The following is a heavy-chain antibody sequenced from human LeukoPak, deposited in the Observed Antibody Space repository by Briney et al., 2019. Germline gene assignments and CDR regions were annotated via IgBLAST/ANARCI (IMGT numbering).Heavy chain of an antibody. D-gene: IGHD3-9*01. Sequence: GRSLRLSCAASGFTFDDYAMQWVRQAPGKGLEWVSGISWNSGTIGYADPVKGRFTISRDNAKNSLYLQMNSLRAEDTALYYCAKDNHPPPGLTQADYYYYYGMDVWGQGTTVTVSS. CDR1: GFTFDDYA. V-gene: IGHV3-9*01. CDR2: ISWNSGTI. J-gene: IGHJ6*02. CDR3: AKDNHPPPGLTQADYYYYYGMDV.